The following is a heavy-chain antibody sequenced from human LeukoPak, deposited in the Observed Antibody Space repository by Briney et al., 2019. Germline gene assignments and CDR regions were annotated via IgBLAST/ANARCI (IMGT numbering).Heavy chain of an antibody. CDR2: IYYSGST. Sequence: PSETLSLTCTVSGGSISSYYWSWIRQPPGKGLEWIGYIYYSGSTNYNPSLKSRVTISVDTSKNQFSLKLSSVTAADTAVYYCARVPYSSSWSREKGAFDIWGQGTMVIVSS. V-gene: IGHV4-59*01. CDR3: ARVPYSSSWSREKGAFDI. D-gene: IGHD6-13*01. J-gene: IGHJ3*02. CDR1: GGSISSYY.